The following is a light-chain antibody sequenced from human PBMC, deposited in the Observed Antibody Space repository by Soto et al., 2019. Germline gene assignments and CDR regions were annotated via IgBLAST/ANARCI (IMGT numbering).Light chain of an antibody. J-gene: IGKJ4*01. CDR1: QSVSSNY. V-gene: IGKV3-20*01. CDR2: GAS. Sequence: EIVLTQSPGTLSLSPGERATLSCRASQSVSSNYLAWYQQKPGQAPRLLIYGASGRATGIPDRFSGSGSGTDFTLTISRLEPEDFGVYYCQQYGRSPLTFGGGTKVEIK. CDR3: QQYGRSPLT.